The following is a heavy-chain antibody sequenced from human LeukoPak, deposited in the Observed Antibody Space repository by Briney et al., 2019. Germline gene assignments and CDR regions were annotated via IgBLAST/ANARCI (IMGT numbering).Heavy chain of an antibody. CDR3: ARHILRFLEWAPPGAFDI. Sequence: SETLSLTCTVSGGSISSSSYYWGWIRQPPGKGLEWIGSIYYSGSTYYNPSLKSRVTISVDTSKNQFSLKLSSVTAEDTAVYYCARHILRFLEWAPPGAFDIWGQGTMVTVSS. V-gene: IGHV4-39*01. CDR2: IYYSGST. D-gene: IGHD3-3*01. J-gene: IGHJ3*02. CDR1: GGSISSSSYY.